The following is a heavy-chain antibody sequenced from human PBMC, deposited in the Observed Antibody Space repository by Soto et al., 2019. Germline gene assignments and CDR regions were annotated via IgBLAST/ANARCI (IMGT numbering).Heavy chain of an antibody. D-gene: IGHD1-1*01. CDR2: ISGNNGKT. CDR1: GYTFTNYG. Sequence: VQLVQSGAEVKKPGASVKVSCKASGYTFTNYGITWVRQAPGQGLEWMGWISGNNGKTNYAQKFQGRVTMTTDTSTSTAYMEFRRLGSAHTVGYYCARDCPVQPSTPNDWYDPWGQGTLVTVSS. CDR3: ARDCPVQPSTPNDWYDP. V-gene: IGHV1-18*01. J-gene: IGHJ5*02.